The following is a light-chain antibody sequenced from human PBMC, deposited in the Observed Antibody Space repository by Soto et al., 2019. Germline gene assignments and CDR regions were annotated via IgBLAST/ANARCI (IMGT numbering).Light chain of an antibody. CDR2: DVS. CDR3: SSYTSSSTVV. V-gene: IGLV2-14*01. J-gene: IGLJ2*01. Sequence: QSALTQPASVSGSPGQSITISFTGTSSDDGGYNYVSWYQQHPGKAPKLMIYDVSNRPSGVSNRFSGSKSGNTASLTISGLQAEDEADYYCSSYTSSSTVVFGGGTMLTVL. CDR1: SSDDGGYNY.